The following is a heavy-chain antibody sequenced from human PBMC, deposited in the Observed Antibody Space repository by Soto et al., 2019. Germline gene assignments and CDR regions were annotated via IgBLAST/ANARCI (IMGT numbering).Heavy chain of an antibody. D-gene: IGHD3-10*01. CDR2: IWYDGSNK. CDR1: GFTFGSYG. J-gene: IGHJ4*02. Sequence: GGSLRLSCAASGFTFGSYGMHWVRQAPGKGLEWVAVIWYDGSNKYYADSVKGRFTISRDNSKNTLYLQMNSLRDEDTAEYYSARVFGRGVRGVIPQGSFDYWGQGTLVTVSS. CDR3: ARVFGRGVRGVIPQGSFDY. V-gene: IGHV3-33*01.